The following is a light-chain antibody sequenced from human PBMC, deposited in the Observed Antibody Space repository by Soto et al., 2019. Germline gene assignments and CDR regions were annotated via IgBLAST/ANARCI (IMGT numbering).Light chain of an antibody. V-gene: IGLV1-51*02. CDR2: END. Sequence: QSVLTQPPSVSAAPGQKVTISCSGSSSNTGNNYVSWYQQLPGTAPKLLIYENDKRPSGIPDRFPGSKSGTSATLGITGLQTGDEADYYCATWESSLSAGLFGTGTKLPS. CDR1: SSNTGNNY. CDR3: ATWESSLSAGL. J-gene: IGLJ1*01.